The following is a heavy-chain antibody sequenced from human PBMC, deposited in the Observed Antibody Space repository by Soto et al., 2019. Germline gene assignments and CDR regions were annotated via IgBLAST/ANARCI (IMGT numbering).Heavy chain of an antibody. V-gene: IGHV4-4*07. Sequence: SETLFLTFTVSVASISAYSWSWIRQPAGKGLEWIGRLYSSGNTNYNPSFKSRLTMSADTSKNQFSLKLSSVTAADTAVYYCARGPYSSGWYVVDYWGQGTLVTVSS. J-gene: IGHJ4*02. CDR3: ARGPYSSGWYVVDY. CDR1: VASISAYS. D-gene: IGHD6-19*01. CDR2: LYSSGNT.